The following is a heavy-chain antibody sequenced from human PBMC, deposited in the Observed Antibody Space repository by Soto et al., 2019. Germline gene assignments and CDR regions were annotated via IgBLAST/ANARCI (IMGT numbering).Heavy chain of an antibody. CDR3: AKGRGGSGSLTPRVDF. Sequence: EVQLLESGGGLVQPGGSLRLSCAASGFTFNNYAMTWVRQAPGKGLEWVSAISGGGDTTSYADSVKGRFTASRDGSKNTLNLQRSSLRAEDTALYYCAKGRGGSGSLTPRVDFWGQGTLVTVSS. J-gene: IGHJ4*02. CDR1: GFTFNNYA. D-gene: IGHD3-10*01. V-gene: IGHV3-23*01. CDR2: ISGGGDTT.